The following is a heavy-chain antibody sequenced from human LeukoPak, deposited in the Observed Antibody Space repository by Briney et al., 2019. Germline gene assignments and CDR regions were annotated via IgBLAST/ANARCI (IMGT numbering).Heavy chain of an antibody. Sequence: SETLSLTCTVSGGPISSVNYYWGWIRQPPGKGLEWIGSIYHSGRTYCNPSLKSRVSISVDTSKNQFSLKLSSVTAADTAVYFCARHGYSYGPFLDYWRQGTLVTVSS. CDR3: ARHGYSYGPFLDY. CDR1: GGPISSVNYY. J-gene: IGHJ4*02. V-gene: IGHV4-39*01. CDR2: IYHSGRT. D-gene: IGHD5-18*01.